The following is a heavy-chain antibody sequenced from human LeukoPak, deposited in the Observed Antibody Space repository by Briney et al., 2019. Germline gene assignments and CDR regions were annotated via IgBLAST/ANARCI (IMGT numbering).Heavy chain of an antibody. D-gene: IGHD3-3*01. CDR1: GFTFDDYA. CDR2: ISWNSGSI. V-gene: IGHV3-9*01. J-gene: IGHJ4*02. Sequence: GGSLRLSCAASGFTFDDYAMHWVRQAPGKGLEWVSGISWNSGSIAYADSVKGRFTISRDNAKNSLYLQMNSLRAEDTAVYYCARAQGYDFWSGSQYYFDYWGQGTQVTVSS. CDR3: ARAQGYDFWSGSQYYFDY.